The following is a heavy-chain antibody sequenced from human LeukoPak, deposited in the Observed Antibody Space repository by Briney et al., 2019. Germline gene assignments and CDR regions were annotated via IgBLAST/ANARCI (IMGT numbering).Heavy chain of an antibody. D-gene: IGHD1-26*01. J-gene: IGHJ4*02. Sequence: PGGSLRLSCAASGFTFSSYAMSWVRQAPGKGLEWVSGISGSGGSTYYADSVKGRFTISRDNSKNTLYLQMNSLRAEDTAVYYCAKAPRGSYYPFDYWGQGTLVTVSS. CDR3: AKAPRGSYYPFDY. CDR1: GFTFSSYA. CDR2: ISGSGGST. V-gene: IGHV3-23*01.